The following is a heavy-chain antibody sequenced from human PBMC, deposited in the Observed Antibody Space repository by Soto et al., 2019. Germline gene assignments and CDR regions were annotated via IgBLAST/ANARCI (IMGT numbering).Heavy chain of an antibody. CDR2: IYNSGTT. D-gene: IGHD5-12*01. CDR1: GGSISSSSYY. V-gene: IGHV4-39*01. J-gene: IGHJ4*02. Sequence: SETLSLTCTVSGGSISSSSYYWGWIRQPPGKGLEWIGSIYNSGTTYYNPSPKSRVTISVDTSKNQFSLKLSSVTAADTAVYYCARGLFRRVRGSGYDFGVYFDYWGQGTLVTVSS. CDR3: ARGLFRRVRGSGYDFGVYFDY.